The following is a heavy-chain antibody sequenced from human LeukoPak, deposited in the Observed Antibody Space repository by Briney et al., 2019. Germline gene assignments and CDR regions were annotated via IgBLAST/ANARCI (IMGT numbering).Heavy chain of an antibody. J-gene: IGHJ4*02. CDR1: GFSFSNYN. Sequence: GGSLRLSCAASGFSFSNYNMTWVRQAPGKGLEWVSYISRTSRTTYYADSVKGRFTISRDNAQNSLCLQMNSLRAEDTAVYYCAGDRHSGYGYYFDYWGQGTLVTVSS. D-gene: IGHD5-12*01. CDR2: ISRTSRTT. V-gene: IGHV3-48*01. CDR3: AGDRHSGYGYYFDY.